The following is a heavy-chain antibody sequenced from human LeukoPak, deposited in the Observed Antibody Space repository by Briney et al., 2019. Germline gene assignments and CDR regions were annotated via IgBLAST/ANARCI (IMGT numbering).Heavy chain of an antibody. J-gene: IGHJ5*02. D-gene: IGHD5-18*01. CDR3: AKSGYSYGFNWFDP. CDR2: ISGSGGST. V-gene: IGHV3-23*01. Sequence: GGSLRLSCAASGFTFSSYGMSWVRQAPGKGLEWVSAISGSGGSTYYADSVKGRFTISRDNSKNTLYLQMNSLRAEDTAVYYCAKSGYSYGFNWFDPWGQGTLVTVSS. CDR1: GFTFSSYG.